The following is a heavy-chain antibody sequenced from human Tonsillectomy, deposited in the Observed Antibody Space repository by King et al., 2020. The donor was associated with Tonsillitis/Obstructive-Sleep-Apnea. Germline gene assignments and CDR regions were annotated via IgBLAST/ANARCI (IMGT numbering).Heavy chain of an antibody. CDR1: GGSISSYY. J-gene: IGHJ3*02. D-gene: IGHD3-16*01. CDR3: ARDMMLEAGGDAFDI. CDR2: NYYCGST. V-gene: IGHV4-59*01. Sequence: LQLQESGPGLVKPSETLSLTCTVSGGSISSYYWSWIRQPPGKGLEWIGYNYYCGSTNNNPSLKSRVTISVDTSKNQFSLKLNAVTAADTAGYYCARDMMLEAGGDAFDIWGQGTMVTVSS.